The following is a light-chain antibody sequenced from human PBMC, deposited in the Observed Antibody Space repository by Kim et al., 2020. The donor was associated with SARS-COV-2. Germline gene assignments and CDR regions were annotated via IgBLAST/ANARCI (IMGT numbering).Light chain of an antibody. CDR1: SSNIGAGYD. CDR2: GNS. Sequence: VTISRTGSSSNIGAGYDVHWYQQLPGTAPKLLIYGNSNRPSGVPDRFSGSKSGTSASLAITGLQAEDEADYYCQSYDSSLSGSGVFGGGTQLTVL. J-gene: IGLJ2*01. V-gene: IGLV1-40*01. CDR3: QSYDSSLSGSGV.